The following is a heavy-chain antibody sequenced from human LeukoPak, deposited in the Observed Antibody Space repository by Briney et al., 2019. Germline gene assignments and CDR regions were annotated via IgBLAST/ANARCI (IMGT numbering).Heavy chain of an antibody. CDR3: ARAPNYRPFDY. Sequence: SETLSLTCAVYGGSFSGYYWSWIRQPPGKGLEWIGEINHSGSTNYNPSLKSRVIISVDTSKNQFSLKLSSVTAADTAVYYCARAPNYRPFDYWGQGTLVTVSS. V-gene: IGHV4-34*01. CDR2: INHSGST. CDR1: GGSFSGYY. J-gene: IGHJ4*02. D-gene: IGHD3-16*02.